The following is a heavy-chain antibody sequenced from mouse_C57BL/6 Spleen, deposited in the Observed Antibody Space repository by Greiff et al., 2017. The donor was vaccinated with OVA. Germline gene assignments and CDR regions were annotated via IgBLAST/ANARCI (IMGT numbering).Heavy chain of an antibody. D-gene: IGHD2-4*01. V-gene: IGHV1-64*01. CDR1: GYTFTSYW. Sequence: VQLQQPGAELVKPGASVKLSCKASGYTFTSYWMHWVKQRPGQGLEWIGMIHPNSGSTNYNEKFKSKATLTVDKSSSTAYMQLSSLTSEDSAVYYCAREGSYDYGAWFAYWGQGTLVTVSA. CDR2: IHPNSGST. J-gene: IGHJ3*01. CDR3: AREGSYDYGAWFAY.